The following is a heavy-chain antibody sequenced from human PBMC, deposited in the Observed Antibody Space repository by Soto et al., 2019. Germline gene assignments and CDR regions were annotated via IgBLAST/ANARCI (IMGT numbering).Heavy chain of an antibody. CDR1: RVYVNNYY. Sequence: PSGSLSLTCTVSRVYVNNYYRSWVRQPPGKGLEWVGRIFSIGDTVYGHSLKGRFTLSVDKSKNKVYLHMTTVTAADMAVYYCAREGSHSAYNYSIAIQLWAFDRWGQGLPVTVSS. CDR3: AREGSHSAYNYSIAIQLWAFDR. J-gene: IGHJ5*01. CDR2: IFSIGDT. V-gene: IGHV4-4*07. D-gene: IGHD2-21*01.